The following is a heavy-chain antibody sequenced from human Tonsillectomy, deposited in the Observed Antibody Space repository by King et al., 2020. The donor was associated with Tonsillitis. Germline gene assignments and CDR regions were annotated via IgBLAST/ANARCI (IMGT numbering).Heavy chain of an antibody. CDR3: ARHGAYYYDSSGLHVFDI. CDR2: IYPGDSDT. J-gene: IGHJ3*02. Sequence: VQLVESGAEVKKPGESLKISCKGSGYSFTSYWIGWVRQMPGKGLEWMGIIYPGDSDTRYSPSFQGQVTISADKSISTAYLQWSSLKASDTAMYYCARHGAYYYDSSGLHVFDIWGQGKMVTVSS. V-gene: IGHV5-51*01. D-gene: IGHD3-22*01. CDR1: GYSFTSYW.